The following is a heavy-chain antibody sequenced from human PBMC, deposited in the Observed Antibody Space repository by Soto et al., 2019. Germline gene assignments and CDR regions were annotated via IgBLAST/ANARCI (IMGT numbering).Heavy chain of an antibody. CDR1: GGTFSSYT. Sequence: QVQLVQSGAEVKKPGSSVKVSCKASGGTFSSYTISWVRQAPGQGLEWMGRIIPILGIANYAQKFQGRVTITADKSTSTAYMAMSGLRSEDTAVYYCARGTYCSGGSCYPRNYYYYMDVWGKGTTVTVSS. CDR2: IIPILGIA. V-gene: IGHV1-69*02. CDR3: ARGTYCSGGSCYPRNYYYYMDV. D-gene: IGHD2-15*01. J-gene: IGHJ6*03.